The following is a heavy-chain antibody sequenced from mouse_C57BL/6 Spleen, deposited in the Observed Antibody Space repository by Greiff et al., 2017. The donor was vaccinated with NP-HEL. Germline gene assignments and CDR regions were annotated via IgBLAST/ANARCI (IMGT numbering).Heavy chain of an antibody. Sequence: VKLMESGPGLVQPSQSLSITCTVSGFSLTSYGVHWVRQSPGKGLEWLGVIWSGGSTDYNAAFISRLSISKDNSKSQVFFKMNSLQADDTAIYYCAREGAYYSEDYAMDYWGQGTSVTVSS. CDR2: IWSGGST. V-gene: IGHV2-2*01. D-gene: IGHD2-12*01. CDR1: GFSLTSYG. J-gene: IGHJ4*01. CDR3: AREGAYYSEDYAMDY.